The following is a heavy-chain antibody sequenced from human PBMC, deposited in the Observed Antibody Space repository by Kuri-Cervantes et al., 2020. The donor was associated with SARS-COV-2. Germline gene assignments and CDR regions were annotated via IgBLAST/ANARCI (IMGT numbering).Heavy chain of an antibody. CDR1: GGSFSGYY. J-gene: IGHJ4*02. Sequence: GSLRLSCAVYGGSFSGYYWSWIRQPPGKGLEWIGYIYYSGSTNYNPSLKSRVTISVDTSKNQFSLKLSSVTAADTAVYYCARASLRYFDWLLYPTANYFNYWGQGTLVTVSS. CDR2: IYYSGST. CDR3: ARASLRYFDWLLYPTANYFNY. V-gene: IGHV4-59*01. D-gene: IGHD3-9*01.